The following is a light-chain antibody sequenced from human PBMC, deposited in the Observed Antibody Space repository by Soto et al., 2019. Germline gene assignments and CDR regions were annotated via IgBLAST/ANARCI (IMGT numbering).Light chain of an antibody. Sequence: EIAMTQSPATLSVSPGERATLSCRASQSVSTKLAWYQQKPGQGPRLLIYGASTRATGIPARFSGSGSGTEFTLTITSLQSEDFALYYCQHYSTGLWTFGQGTKVEIK. V-gene: IGKV3-15*01. J-gene: IGKJ1*01. CDR1: QSVSTK. CDR2: GAS. CDR3: QHYSTGLWT.